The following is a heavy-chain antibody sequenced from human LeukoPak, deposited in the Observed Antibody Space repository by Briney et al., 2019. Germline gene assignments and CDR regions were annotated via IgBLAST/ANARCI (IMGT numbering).Heavy chain of an antibody. CDR2: MSNSGENT. Sequence: GGSLTLSCAASGFTFSSYSRQWVRQTPGKGLEWVGIMSNSGENTFYGEAVKGRFTISRDNAKNSLYLQMNSLGAEDTAIYYCPRDPYNGGYGDSYYYYMDVWGKGTTVTISS. CDR1: GFTFSSYS. D-gene: IGHD1-26*01. CDR3: PRDPYNGGYGDSYYYYMDV. V-gene: IGHV3-33*05. J-gene: IGHJ6*03.